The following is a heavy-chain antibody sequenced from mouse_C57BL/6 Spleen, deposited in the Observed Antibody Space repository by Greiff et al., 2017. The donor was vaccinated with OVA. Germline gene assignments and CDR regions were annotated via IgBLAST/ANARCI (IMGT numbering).Heavy chain of an antibody. CDR3: ARPDYGSSYGFFFGY. CDR2: INPSNGGT. V-gene: IGHV1-53*01. CDR1: GYTFTSYW. Sequence: QVQLQQPGTELVKPGASVKLSCKASGYTFTSYWMHWVKQRPGQGLEWIGNINPSNGGTNYNEKFKSKATLTVDNSSSTAYMQLSSLTSEDSAVYYCARPDYGSSYGFFFGYWGQGTTLTVSS. J-gene: IGHJ2*01. D-gene: IGHD1-1*01.